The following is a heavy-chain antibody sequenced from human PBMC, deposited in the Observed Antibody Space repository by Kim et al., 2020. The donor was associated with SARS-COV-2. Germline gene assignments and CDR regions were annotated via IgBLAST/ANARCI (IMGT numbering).Heavy chain of an antibody. D-gene: IGHD3-10*01. CDR3: TRGSMVRGVMIPGIFDY. Sequence: VKGRFTISRDDSKSIAYLQMNSLKTEDTAVYYCTRGSMVRGVMIPGIFDYWGQGTLVTVSS. V-gene: IGHV3-49*02. J-gene: IGHJ4*02.